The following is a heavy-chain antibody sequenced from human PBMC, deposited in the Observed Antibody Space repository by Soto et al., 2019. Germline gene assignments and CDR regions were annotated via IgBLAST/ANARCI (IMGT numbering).Heavy chain of an antibody. CDR1: GFTFSSYA. J-gene: IGHJ4*02. Sequence: GGSLRLSCAASGFTFSSYAMSWVRQAPGKGLEWVSAISGSGGSTYYADSVKGRFTISRDNSKNTLYLQMNSLRAEDTAVYYCAKEKARDSSRWYEFDYWGQGTLVTVSS. V-gene: IGHV3-23*01. CDR2: ISGSGGST. CDR3: AKEKARDSSRWYEFDY. D-gene: IGHD6-13*01.